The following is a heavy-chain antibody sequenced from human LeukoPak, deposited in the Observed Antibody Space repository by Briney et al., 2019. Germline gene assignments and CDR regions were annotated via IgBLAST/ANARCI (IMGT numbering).Heavy chain of an antibody. V-gene: IGHV1-69*06. CDR1: GYTFTGYY. CDR3: ARDLRAYCGGDCYVPYY. Sequence: SVKVSCKASGYTFTGYYMHWVRQAPGQGLEWMGGIIPIFGTANYAQKFQGRVTITADKSTSTAYMELSSLRSEDTAVYYCARDLRAYCGGDCYVPYYWGQGTLVTVSS. D-gene: IGHD2-21*02. CDR2: IIPIFGTA. J-gene: IGHJ4*02.